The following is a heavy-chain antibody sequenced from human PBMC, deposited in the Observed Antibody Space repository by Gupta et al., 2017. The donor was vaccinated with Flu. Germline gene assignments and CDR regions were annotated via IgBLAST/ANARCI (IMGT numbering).Heavy chain of an antibody. CDR1: GFTFSNYA. CDR2: ISGSGAGT. Sequence: EVQLLDSGGGLVQRGGSLRLSCTASGFTFSNYAMSWVRQAPGKGLEWVSGISGSGAGTYYADSVKGRFTISRDNSKDTLYLQMNSLRDEDTALYYCAKDEGIDSSGWYGRLDYWGQGSLVTVSS. D-gene: IGHD6-13*01. CDR3: AKDEGIDSSGWYGRLDY. J-gene: IGHJ4*02. V-gene: IGHV3-23*01.